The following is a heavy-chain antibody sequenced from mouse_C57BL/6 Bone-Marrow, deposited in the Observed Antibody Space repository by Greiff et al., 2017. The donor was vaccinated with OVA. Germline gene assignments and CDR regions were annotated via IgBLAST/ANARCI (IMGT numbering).Heavy chain of an antibody. CDR2: ITSYGGST. V-gene: IGHV5-2*01. CDR1: EYEFPSHD. Sequence: EVQGVESGGGLVQPGESLKLSCESNEYEFPSHDMSWVRQTPEKRLELVAAITSYGGSTYYPDTMERRFIISRDNTKKTLYLQMSSLRFEDTALYYCARRKGLTGYWYFDVWGTGTTVTVSS. CDR3: ARRKGLTGYWYFDV. D-gene: IGHD4-1*01. J-gene: IGHJ1*03.